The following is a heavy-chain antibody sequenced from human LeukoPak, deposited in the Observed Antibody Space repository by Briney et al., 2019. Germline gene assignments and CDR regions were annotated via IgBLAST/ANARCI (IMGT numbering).Heavy chain of an antibody. CDR3: AKDRSCTNGVCHGDFDY. CDR2: ISGSGDST. V-gene: IGHV3-23*01. D-gene: IGHD2-8*01. Sequence: PGGSLSLSCAASGFTFSSYDMSWVRQAPGKGLEWVSGISGSGDSTYYADSVKGRFTISRDNSKNTLYLQMNSLRAEDTGVYYCAKDRSCTNGVCHGDFDYWGQGTLVTVSS. J-gene: IGHJ4*02. CDR1: GFTFSSYD.